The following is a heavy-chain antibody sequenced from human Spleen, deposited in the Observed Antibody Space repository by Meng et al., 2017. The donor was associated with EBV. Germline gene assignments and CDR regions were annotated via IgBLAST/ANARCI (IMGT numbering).Heavy chain of an antibody. D-gene: IGHD1-26*01. J-gene: IGHJ4*02. CDR1: GFIFSDSY. Sequence: QVHLVQSGGGLVKPGGSLRLSCAASGFIFSDSYMTWIRQTPGKGLEWISYISNSGTTIKYADSVKGRFTISRDNAKNSLYLQLNSLRVDDTAVYYCARGSGRWTFDYWGQGTLVTVSS. V-gene: IGHV3-11*01. CDR2: ISNSGTTI. CDR3: ARGSGRWTFDY.